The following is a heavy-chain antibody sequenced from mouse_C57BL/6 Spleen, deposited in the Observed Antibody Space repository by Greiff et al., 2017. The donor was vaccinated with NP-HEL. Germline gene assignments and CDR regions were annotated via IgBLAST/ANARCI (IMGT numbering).Heavy chain of an antibody. J-gene: IGHJ4*01. CDR1: GFSFTSYG. CDR2: IWSGGST. D-gene: IGHD2-1*01. CDR3: ARSTMVTGLYYYAMDY. V-gene: IGHV2-2*01. Sequence: QVQLQQSGPGLVQPSQSLSITCTVSGFSFTSYGVHWVRQSPGKGLEWLGVIWSGGSTDYNAAFISRLSISKDNSKSQVFFKMNSLQADDTAIYYCARSTMVTGLYYYAMDYWGQGTSVTVSS.